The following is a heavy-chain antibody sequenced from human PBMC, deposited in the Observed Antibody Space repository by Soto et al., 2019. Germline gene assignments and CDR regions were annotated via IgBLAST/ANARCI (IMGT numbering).Heavy chain of an antibody. CDR1: GYTFTGYY. V-gene: IGHV1-2*02. Sequence: ASVKVSCKASGYTFTGYYMHWVRQAPGQGLEWMGWINPNSGGTNYAQKFQGRVTMTRDTSISTAYVELSRLRSDDTAVYYCARGRGAPPPAHWFDPWGQGTLVTVSS. CDR3: ARGRGAPPPAHWFDP. CDR2: INPNSGGT. D-gene: IGHD1-26*01. J-gene: IGHJ5*02.